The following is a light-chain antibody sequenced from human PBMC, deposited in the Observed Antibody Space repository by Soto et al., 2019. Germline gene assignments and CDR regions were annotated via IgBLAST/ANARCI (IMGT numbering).Light chain of an antibody. Sequence: QSALTQPRSVSGSPGQSVTISCTGTSSDITNYNSVSWFQQHPGKAPKLMIYDVNKRPSGVPDRFSGSKSGNTASLTISGLHAEDEADYHCCSYAGSSSLFGGGTKLTVL. J-gene: IGLJ3*02. CDR3: CSYAGSSSL. V-gene: IGLV2-11*01. CDR1: SSDITNYNS. CDR2: DVN.